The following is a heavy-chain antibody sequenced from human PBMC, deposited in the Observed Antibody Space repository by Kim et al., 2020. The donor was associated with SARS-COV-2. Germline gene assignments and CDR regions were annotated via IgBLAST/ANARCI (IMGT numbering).Heavy chain of an antibody. CDR3: ARESVIYGDYDLYWYFDL. Sequence: GRFTIARDNSKNTLYLQMNSLGAEGTAVYYCARESVIYGDYDLYWYFDLWGRGTLVTVSS. V-gene: IGHV3-30*05. J-gene: IGHJ2*01. D-gene: IGHD4-17*01.